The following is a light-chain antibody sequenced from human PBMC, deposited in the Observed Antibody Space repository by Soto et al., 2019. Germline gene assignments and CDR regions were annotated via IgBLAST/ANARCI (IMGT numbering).Light chain of an antibody. CDR3: AAWDDSLSGPGV. J-gene: IGLJ7*01. Sequence: QAVVTQPPSASGTPGQRVTISCSGSSSNFGNFYVYWYQQLPGTAPKLLIYKNNQRPLGVPDRFSGSKSGTSASLAISGLRSEDEADYYCAAWDDSLSGPGVFGGGTQLTVL. CDR1: SSNFGNFY. CDR2: KNN. V-gene: IGLV1-47*01.